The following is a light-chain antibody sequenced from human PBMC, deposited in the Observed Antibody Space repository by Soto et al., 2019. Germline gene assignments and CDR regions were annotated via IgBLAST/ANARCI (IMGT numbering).Light chain of an antibody. V-gene: IGKV3-15*01. CDR2: AAS. CDR1: QAINNN. CDR3: QHYNSYSEA. J-gene: IGKJ1*01. Sequence: VLTQAPDTLSVSPVERATLSCMASQAINNNVAWYQLKDGQVPRLLIYAASTLQSGVPSRFSGSGSGTEFTLTISSLQPDDFATYYCQHYNSYSEAFGQGTKVDIK.